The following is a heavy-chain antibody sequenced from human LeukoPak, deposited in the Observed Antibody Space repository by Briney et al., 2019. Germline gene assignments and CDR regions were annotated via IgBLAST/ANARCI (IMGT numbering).Heavy chain of an antibody. CDR2: INPNSGGT. CDR1: GYTFTGYY. CDR3: ARGDSGWYEYYFDY. Sequence: ASVKVSCKASGYTFTGYYMHWVRQAPGQGLEWMGWINPNSGGTNYAQKFQGRVIMTRDTSISTAYMELSRLRSDDTAVYYCARGDSGWYEYYFDYWGQGTLVTVSS. D-gene: IGHD6-19*01. J-gene: IGHJ4*02. V-gene: IGHV1-2*02.